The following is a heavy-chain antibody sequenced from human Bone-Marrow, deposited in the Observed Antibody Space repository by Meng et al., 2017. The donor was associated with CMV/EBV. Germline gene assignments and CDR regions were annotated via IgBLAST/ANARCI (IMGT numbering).Heavy chain of an antibody. Sequence: SLKISCAASGFTFDDYAMHWVRQAPGKGLEWVSGISWNSGSIGYADSVKGRFTISRDNAKKSLYLQMNSLRAEDTAVYYCATCENYDFLSGFRPLRFDIWGQGTMVTVSS. D-gene: IGHD3-3*01. CDR1: GFTFDDYA. V-gene: IGHV3-9*01. CDR2: ISWNSGSI. J-gene: IGHJ3*02. CDR3: ATCENYDFLSGFRPLRFDI.